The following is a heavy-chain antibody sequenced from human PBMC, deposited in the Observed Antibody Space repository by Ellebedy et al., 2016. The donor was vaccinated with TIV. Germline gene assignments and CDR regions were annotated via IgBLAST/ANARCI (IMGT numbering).Heavy chain of an antibody. CDR3: ARDGVGLIDLDS. J-gene: IGHJ4*02. V-gene: IGHV3-74*01. D-gene: IGHD3-3*01. Sequence: GESLKISXAASGFILSNYWMHWVRQVPGKGLVWVSHIRGDGISTSYADSVKGRFTISRGNAKNTMYLQMNSLRAEDTAVYYCARDGVGLIDLDSWGQGTLVTVSS. CDR1: GFILSNYW. CDR2: IRGDGIST.